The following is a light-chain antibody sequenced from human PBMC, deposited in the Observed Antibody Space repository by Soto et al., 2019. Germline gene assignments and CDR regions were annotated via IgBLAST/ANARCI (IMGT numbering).Light chain of an antibody. J-gene: IGLJ3*02. CDR1: SGNVDDFKY. Sequence: QSALTQPRSVSGSPGQSVTISCTATSGNVDDFKYVSWYQQRPGKGPKLFIYDVSKRPSGVPHRFSGSKSGNTASLTISGLQAEDEADYYCCSYALNYVVFGGGTKVTVL. CDR2: DVS. CDR3: CSYALNYVV. V-gene: IGLV2-11*01.